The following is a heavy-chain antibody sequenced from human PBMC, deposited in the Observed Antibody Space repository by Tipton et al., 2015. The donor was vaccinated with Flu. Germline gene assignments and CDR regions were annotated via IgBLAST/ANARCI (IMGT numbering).Heavy chain of an antibody. D-gene: IGHD2-2*01. CDR3: ARDPSLGMPEYFDS. Sequence: TLSLTCSVSGDYIGSRYYWGWIRQPPGKGLEWIGYIYNNQYTKYNPSLKSRVTVSVDPSMSQFSLRLTSVTAADTAVYYRARDPSLGMPEYFDSWGQGILVTASS. V-gene: IGHV4-28*03. J-gene: IGHJ4*02. CDR1: GDYIGSRYY. CDR2: IYNNQYT.